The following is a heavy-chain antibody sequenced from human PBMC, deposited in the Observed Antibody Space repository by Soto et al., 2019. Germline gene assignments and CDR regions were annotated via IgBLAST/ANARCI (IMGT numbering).Heavy chain of an antibody. V-gene: IGHV3-23*01. CDR1: GFTFSDCA. D-gene: IGHD1-1*01. J-gene: IGHJ4*02. CDR2: ISVSGANT. CDR3: AKSAPGIFFFDY. Sequence: EVQLLESGGGLVQPGGSLRLSCAASGFTFSDCAMSWVRQAPGKGLEWVSTISVSGANTYYADSVKGRFTISRDNSKNTLYLHMYSLRAEDTAVYYCAKSAPGIFFFDYWGQGTLVTVSS.